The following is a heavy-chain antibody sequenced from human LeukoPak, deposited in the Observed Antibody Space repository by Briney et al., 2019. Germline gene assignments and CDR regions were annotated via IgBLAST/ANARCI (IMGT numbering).Heavy chain of an antibody. J-gene: IGHJ4*02. CDR1: GFTVSSNY. D-gene: IGHD7-27*01. V-gene: IGHV3-53*01. CDR2: IYSGGST. CDR3: AREGSELGSYYFDY. Sequence: PGGSLRLPCAASGFTVSSNYMSWVRQAPGKGLEWVSVIYSGGSTYYADSVKGRFTISRNNSKNTLYLQMNSLRAEDTAVYYCAREGSELGSYYFDYWGQGTLVTVSS.